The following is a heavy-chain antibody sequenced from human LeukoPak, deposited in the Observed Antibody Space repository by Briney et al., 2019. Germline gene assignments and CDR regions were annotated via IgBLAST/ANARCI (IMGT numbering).Heavy chain of an antibody. D-gene: IGHD3-10*01. Sequence: GESLKISCKGSGYSFTNYWIGWVRQMPGKGLEWMGRIDPSDSYTNYSPSFQGHVTISADKSISTAYLQWSSLKASDTAMYYCARESQDYYGSGSSKPSDGMDVWGQGTTVTVSS. CDR2: IDPSDSYT. V-gene: IGHV5-10-1*01. CDR3: ARESQDYYGSGSSKPSDGMDV. CDR1: GYSFTNYW. J-gene: IGHJ6*02.